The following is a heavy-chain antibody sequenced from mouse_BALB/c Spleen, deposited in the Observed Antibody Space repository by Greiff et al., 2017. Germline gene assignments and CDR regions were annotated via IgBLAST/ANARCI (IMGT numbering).Heavy chain of an antibody. Sequence: EVKLQESGGGLVQPGGSRKLSCAASGFTFSSFGMHWVRQAPEKGLEWVAYISSGSSTIYYADTVKGRFTISRDNPKNTLFLQMTSLRSEDTAMYYCARRGWDGAMDYWGQGTSVTVSS. D-gene: IGHD4-1*01. J-gene: IGHJ4*01. CDR1: GFTFSSFG. CDR3: ARRGWDGAMDY. V-gene: IGHV5-17*02. CDR2: ISSGSSTI.